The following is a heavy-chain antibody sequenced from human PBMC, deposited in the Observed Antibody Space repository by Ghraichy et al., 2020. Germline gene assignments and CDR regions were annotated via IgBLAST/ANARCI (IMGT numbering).Heavy chain of an antibody. CDR3: ARGGYYFDY. Sequence: SETLSLTCTVSGGSISSYYWSWIRQPPGKGLEWIGYIYYSGSTNYNPSLKSRVTISVDTSKNQFSLKLNSVTAADTALYYCARGGYYFDYWGQGTLVTVSS. J-gene: IGHJ4*02. V-gene: IGHV4-59*01. CDR2: IYYSGST. D-gene: IGHD3-16*01. CDR1: GGSISSYY.